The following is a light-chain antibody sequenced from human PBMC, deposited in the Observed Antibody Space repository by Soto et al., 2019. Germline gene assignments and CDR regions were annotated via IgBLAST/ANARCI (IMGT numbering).Light chain of an antibody. CDR1: SSNIGAGYD. CDR3: QSYDSRLSGSDV. CDR2: GDS. Sequence: QSLLTQPPSVSGAPGQRVTISCTGSSSNIGAGYDVNWYQQLPGTAPKLLIFGDSNRPSGVPDRFSGSKSGTSASLAITGLQADDEADCYCQSYDSRLSGSDVFGAGTKLTVL. V-gene: IGLV1-40*01. J-gene: IGLJ1*01.